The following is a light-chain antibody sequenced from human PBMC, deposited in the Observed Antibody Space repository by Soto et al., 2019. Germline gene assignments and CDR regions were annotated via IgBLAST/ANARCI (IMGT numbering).Light chain of an antibody. Sequence: QSALTQPRSVSGSPGQSVTISCTGTSSDVGGYNYVFWYQQHPGTAHKLMIYDVSKRPSGVPDRFSGSKSGNTASLTISGLQDEDEADYYCCSYAGSYTYVFGTGTKVTVL. V-gene: IGLV2-11*01. J-gene: IGLJ1*01. CDR3: CSYAGSYTYV. CDR2: DVS. CDR1: SSDVGGYNY.